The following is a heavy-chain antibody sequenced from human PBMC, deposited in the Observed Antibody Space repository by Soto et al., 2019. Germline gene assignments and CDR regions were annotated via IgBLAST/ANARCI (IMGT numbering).Heavy chain of an antibody. CDR3: AKDLVVTADYYYGMDV. CDR2: ISGSGGST. CDR1: GFTFSSYA. Sequence: PGGSLRLSCAASGFTFSSYAMSWVRQAPGKGLEWVSAISGSGGSTYYADSVKGRFTISRDNSKNTLYLQMNSLRAEDTAVYYCAKDLVVTADYYYGMDVWGQGTTVTVSS. D-gene: IGHD2-21*02. J-gene: IGHJ6*02. V-gene: IGHV3-23*01.